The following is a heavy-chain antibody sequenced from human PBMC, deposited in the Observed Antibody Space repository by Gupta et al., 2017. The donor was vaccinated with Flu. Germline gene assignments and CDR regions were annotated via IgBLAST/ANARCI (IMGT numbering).Heavy chain of an antibody. V-gene: IGHV3-33*01. Sequence: QVHLVESGGGVVQPGGSLRLSCVAPGFALRPYGLHWVRQAPGRGLEWVAVSWYDGSSQYYAEAVKGRFRVSRDSSKNTIYLQMDSLRDEDTAVYYCARVRSGSGRGWFDDWGRGTLVTVSS. CDR1: GFALRPYG. J-gene: IGHJ4*02. CDR3: ARVRSGSGRGWFDD. D-gene: IGHD6-19*01. CDR2: SWYDGSSQ.